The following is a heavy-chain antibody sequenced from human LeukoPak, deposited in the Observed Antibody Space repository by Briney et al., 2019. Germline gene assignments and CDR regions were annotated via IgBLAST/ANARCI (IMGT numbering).Heavy chain of an antibody. CDR2: IYHSGST. J-gene: IGHJ5*02. V-gene: IGHV4-38-2*01. Sequence: SETLSLTCAVSGYSISSGYYWGWIRQPPGKGLEWIGSIYHSGSTSYNPSLKSRVTISVDTSKNQFSLKLSSVTAADTAVYYCARHLQQLATPWGQGTLVTVSS. CDR1: GYSISSGYY. D-gene: IGHD6-13*01. CDR3: ARHLQQLATP.